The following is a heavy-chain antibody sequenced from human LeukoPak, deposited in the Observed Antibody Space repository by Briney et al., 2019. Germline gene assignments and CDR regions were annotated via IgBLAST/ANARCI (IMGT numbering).Heavy chain of an antibody. CDR1: GGSISSFY. CDR3: ARSSGTYYKTSAFDI. Sequence: SETLSLTCTVSGGSISSFYWSWIRQPPGKGLEWIGYIYYSGSTNYNPSLKSRVTISVDTSKNQFSLKLSSVTAADTAVYYCARSSGTYYKTSAFDIWGQGTMVTVSS. V-gene: IGHV4-59*01. CDR2: IYYSGST. J-gene: IGHJ3*02. D-gene: IGHD1-26*01.